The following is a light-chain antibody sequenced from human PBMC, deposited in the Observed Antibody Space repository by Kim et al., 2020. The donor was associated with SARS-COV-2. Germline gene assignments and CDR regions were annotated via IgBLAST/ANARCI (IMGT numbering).Light chain of an antibody. Sequence: QSALTQLPSASGSPGHSLTISCTGTSSDVGAYDYVTWYQQQPGGVPRLLIHNVSRRPTAVPSRFSGSKAGNTASLTVSGLQPEDEADYYCSSYAGNGNGIFGTGTRVTVL. J-gene: IGLJ1*01. CDR2: NVS. CDR1: SSDVGAYDY. CDR3: SSYAGNGNGI. V-gene: IGLV2-8*01.